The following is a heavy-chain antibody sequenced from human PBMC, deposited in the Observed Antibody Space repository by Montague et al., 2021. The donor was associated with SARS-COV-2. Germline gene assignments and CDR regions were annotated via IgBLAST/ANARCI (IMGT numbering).Heavy chain of an antibody. CDR3: ARLGRQQLVRLSGMDV. D-gene: IGHD6-13*01. CDR2: IYYSGST. Sequence: SETLSLTCTVSGGSISTYYWSWIRQPPGKGLEWIGYIYYSGSTNYYPSLKSRVTISVDTSKNQFSLKLSSVTAADTAVYYCARLGRQQLVRLSGMDVWGQGTTVTVSS. CDR1: GGSISTYY. J-gene: IGHJ6*02. V-gene: IGHV4-59*01.